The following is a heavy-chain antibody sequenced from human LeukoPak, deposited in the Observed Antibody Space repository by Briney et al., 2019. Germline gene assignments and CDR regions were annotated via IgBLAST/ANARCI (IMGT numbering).Heavy chain of an antibody. CDR2: IFSHGET. CDR1: GFTVGNNY. D-gene: IGHD2-8*01. Sequence: GGSLRLSCAASGFTVGNNYVNWVRQAPGKGLEWVSLIFSHGETSYADSVKGRFTISRDNSKNTLYLQMSGLRVEDTAVYYCARDPPAVSINTYAWGQGTLVTVSS. CDR3: ARDPPAVSINTYA. J-gene: IGHJ4*02. V-gene: IGHV3-66*01.